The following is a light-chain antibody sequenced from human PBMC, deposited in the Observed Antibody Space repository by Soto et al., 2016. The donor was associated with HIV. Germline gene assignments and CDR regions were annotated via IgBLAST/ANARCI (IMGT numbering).Light chain of an antibody. CDR3: QQYNSYSL. V-gene: IGKV1-5*03. J-gene: IGKJ4*01. Sequence: DIQMTQSPSTLSASVGDRVTITCRASQSISSWVAWYQQKPGKAPNLLIYKASSLESGVPSRFSGSGSGTEFTLTISSLQPDDFATYYCQQYNSYSLFGGGTKVEIK. CDR2: KAS. CDR1: QSISSW.